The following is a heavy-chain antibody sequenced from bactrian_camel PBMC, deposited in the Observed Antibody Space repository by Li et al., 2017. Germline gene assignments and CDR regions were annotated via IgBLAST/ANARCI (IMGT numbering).Heavy chain of an antibody. Sequence: HVQLVESGGGSVQPGGSLRLSCTASGFAYWPHCMGWFRRPPGKELERVAVMRTGGGSISYLDSVKGRFTISLDAAANTLYLQMDSLRPEDTAMYYCAASLGKTYCHAAFSLTRARPNFGQMGQGTQVTVS. CDR1: GFAYWPHC. V-gene: IGHV3S1*01. CDR2: MRTGGGSI. D-gene: IGHD5*01. J-gene: IGHJ4*01.